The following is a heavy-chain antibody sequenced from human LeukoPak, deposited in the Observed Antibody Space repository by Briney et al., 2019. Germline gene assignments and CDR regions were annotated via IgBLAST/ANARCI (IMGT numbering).Heavy chain of an antibody. CDR3: VRDGEGVAISVNYWFDP. CDR2: MNPNTGDT. V-gene: IGHV1-8*01. Sequence: ASVKVSCKASGFTFTSYDSNWVRQASGQELEWMGWMNPNTGDTGYAQKFQGRVTMTRDISISTAYMELRGLRSEDTAIYYCVRDGEGVAISVNYWFDPWGQGTLVTVSS. J-gene: IGHJ5*02. CDR1: GFTFTSYD. D-gene: IGHD3-10*01.